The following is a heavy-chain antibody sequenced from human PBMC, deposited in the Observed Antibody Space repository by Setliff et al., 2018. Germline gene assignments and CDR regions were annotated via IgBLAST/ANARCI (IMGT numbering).Heavy chain of an antibody. J-gene: IGHJ6*03. CDR2: TIPIFGTT. CDR1: GGTFIRFG. Sequence: GASVKVSCKASGGTFIRFGISWVRQAPGQGLEWVGGTIPIFGTTDYAQKFQGRVTIITDDSTSTAFMQLSSLTSEDTAVYYCVREGVDTRSSTDYRYYMDVWGKGTTVTVSS. V-gene: IGHV1-69*05. CDR3: VREGVDTRSSTDYRYYMDV. D-gene: IGHD5-18*01.